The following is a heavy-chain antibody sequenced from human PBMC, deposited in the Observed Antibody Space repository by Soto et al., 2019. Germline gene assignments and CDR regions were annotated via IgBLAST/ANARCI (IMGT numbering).Heavy chain of an antibody. V-gene: IGHV3-21*01. CDR2: IGRVSTYI. Sequence: PGESLKISCVASGFPFSSFSLNWIRQAPGKGLEWVSSIGRVSTYIYYADSVRGRFTVSRDNAKNSVYLQMNGLTAEDSGIYYCARVTAGSGSYQIDLWGQGTLVTVSS. D-gene: IGHD3-10*01. CDR1: GFPFSSFS. CDR3: ARVTAGSGSYQIDL. J-gene: IGHJ4*02.